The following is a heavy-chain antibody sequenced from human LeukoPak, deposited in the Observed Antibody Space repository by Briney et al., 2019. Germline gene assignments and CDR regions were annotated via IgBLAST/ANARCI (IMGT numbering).Heavy chain of an antibody. CDR2: ISGSGGST. CDR1: GFTFSSYA. Sequence: PGGSLRLSCAASGFTFSSYAMSWVRQAPGKGLEWVSAISGSGGSTYYADSVKGRFTISGDNSKSTLYLQMNSLRAEDTAVYYCAKSYTYYYGSGSYSDYWGQGTLVTVSS. J-gene: IGHJ4*02. CDR3: AKSYTYYYGSGSYSDY. V-gene: IGHV3-23*01. D-gene: IGHD3-10*01.